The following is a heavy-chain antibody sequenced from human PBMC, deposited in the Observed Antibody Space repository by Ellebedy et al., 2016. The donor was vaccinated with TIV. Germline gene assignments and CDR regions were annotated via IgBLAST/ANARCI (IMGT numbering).Heavy chain of an antibody. CDR3: ARGYGSGSYRGYFDY. CDR1: GYTFTSYY. D-gene: IGHD3-10*01. J-gene: IGHJ4*02. V-gene: IGHV1-46*01. Sequence: AASVKVSCKASGYTFTSYYMHWVRQAPGQGLEWMGIINSSGGSTTYAQKFQGRITMTRDTSTSTVYMELSSLRTEDTAVYYCARGYGSGSYRGYFDYWGQGTLVTVSS. CDR2: INSSGGST.